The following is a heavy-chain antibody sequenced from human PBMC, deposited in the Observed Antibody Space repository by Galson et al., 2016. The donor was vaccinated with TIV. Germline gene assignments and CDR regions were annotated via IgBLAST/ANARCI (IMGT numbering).Heavy chain of an antibody. V-gene: IGHV1-18*04. D-gene: IGHD5/OR15-5a*01. CDR1: GYIFTNYA. CDR2: VSAYNKKT. CDR3: ARHLYFFANTVYSDAFDV. J-gene: IGHJ3*01. Sequence: SVKVSCKASGYIFTNYAISWLRQAPGQGPEWMGWVSAYNKKTHYAQKFQDRVTMTTDTATDTVFMDLRSLRSDDTAIYFCARHLYFFANTVYSDAFDVWGQGTMVAVSS.